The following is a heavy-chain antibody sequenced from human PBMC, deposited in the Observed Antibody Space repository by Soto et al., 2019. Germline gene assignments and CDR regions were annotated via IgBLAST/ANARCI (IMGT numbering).Heavy chain of an antibody. Sequence: GGSLRLSCAASGFTFSSYSMNWVRQAPGKGLEWVSYISSSSSTIYYADSVKGRFTISRDNAKNSLYLQMNSLRAEDTAVYYCARDGGYSYGPFDYWGQGALVTVSS. J-gene: IGHJ4*02. CDR3: ARDGGYSYGPFDY. D-gene: IGHD5-18*01. CDR1: GFTFSSYS. CDR2: ISSSSSTI. V-gene: IGHV3-48*01.